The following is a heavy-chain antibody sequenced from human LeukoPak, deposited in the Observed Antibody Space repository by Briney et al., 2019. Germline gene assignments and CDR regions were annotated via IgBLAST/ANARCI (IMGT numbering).Heavy chain of an antibody. J-gene: IGHJ6*02. CDR3: ARDLYCSSTSCYYYYCGMDV. D-gene: IGHD2-2*01. CDR1: GGSISSYY. CDR2: IYTSGST. V-gene: IGHV4-4*07. Sequence: SETLSLTCTVSGGSISSYYWSWIRQPAGKGLEWIGRIYTSGSTNYNPSLKSRVTMSVDTSKNQFSLKLSSVTAADTAVYYCARDLYCSSTSCYYYYCGMDVWGQGTTVTVSS.